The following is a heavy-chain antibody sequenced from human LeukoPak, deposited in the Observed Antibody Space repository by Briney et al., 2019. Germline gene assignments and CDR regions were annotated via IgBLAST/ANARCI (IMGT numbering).Heavy chain of an antibody. CDR3: AKALYYYDSSGYFDY. D-gene: IGHD3-22*01. V-gene: IGHV3-9*01. J-gene: IGHJ4*02. Sequence: GGSLRLSCAASGFTFSSYEMNWVRQAPGKGLEWVSGISWNSGSIGYADSVKGRFTISRDNAKNSLYLQMNSLRAEDTALYYCAKALYYYDSSGYFDYWGQGTLVTVSS. CDR1: GFTFSSYE. CDR2: ISWNSGSI.